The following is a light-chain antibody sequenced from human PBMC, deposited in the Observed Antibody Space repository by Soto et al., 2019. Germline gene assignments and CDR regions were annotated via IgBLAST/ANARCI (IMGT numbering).Light chain of an antibody. CDR1: QDISNC. J-gene: IGKJ2*01. CDR3: QKYNSAPNT. Sequence: DIQMTQSPSSLSASVGDRVTITCRASQDISNCLAWYQQKPGKVPKVLIYAASTLRTGVQSRFSGSGSGTVFTLTINSLQPEDVATYYCQKYNSAPNTFGRGTRLEIK. V-gene: IGKV1-27*01. CDR2: AAS.